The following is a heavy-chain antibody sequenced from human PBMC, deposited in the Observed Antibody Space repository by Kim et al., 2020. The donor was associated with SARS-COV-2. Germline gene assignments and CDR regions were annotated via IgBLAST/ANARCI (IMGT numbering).Heavy chain of an antibody. CDR3: ARVMITFGGLIVSPFDY. Sequence: ASVKVSCEASGYSFNSYGISWVRQAPGQGLEWMGRITAYKGNANYAQKFQGRVTMTTDTSSSTSYMELGSLRSDDTAVYYCARVMITFGGLIVSPFDYWGQGTLVTVSS. CDR1: GYSFNSYG. J-gene: IGHJ4*02. V-gene: IGHV1-18*01. CDR2: ITAYKGNA. D-gene: IGHD3-16*02.